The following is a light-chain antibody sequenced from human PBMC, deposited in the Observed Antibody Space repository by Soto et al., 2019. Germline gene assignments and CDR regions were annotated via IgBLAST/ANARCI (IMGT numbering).Light chain of an antibody. V-gene: IGKV3-20*01. CDR3: HQYGNSPFT. CDR1: QSVSSNS. CDR2: GAS. J-gene: IGKJ3*01. Sequence: EIVLTQSPGTLSLSPGQRATLSCRASQSVSSNSLAWYQQKPGQAPRLLIYGASNRAIGISDRFSGSSAGTDFTRSISSLEPEDFEVYYCHQYGNSPFTFGPGTKV.